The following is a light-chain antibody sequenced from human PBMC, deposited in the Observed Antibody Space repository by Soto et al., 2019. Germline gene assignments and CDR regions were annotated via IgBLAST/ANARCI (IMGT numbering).Light chain of an antibody. CDR3: QSYDSSLSGSDVI. CDR1: LSNIGADYD. Sequence: QSVLTQPPSVSGAPGQRVTISCTVSLSNIGADYDVHWYQHLPGSAPKLLIYANTNRPSGVPDRFSAAKSGTSASLAITGLQAADEAVYDCQSYDSSLSGSDVIFGGGTKLTVL. CDR2: ANT. V-gene: IGLV1-40*01. J-gene: IGLJ2*01.